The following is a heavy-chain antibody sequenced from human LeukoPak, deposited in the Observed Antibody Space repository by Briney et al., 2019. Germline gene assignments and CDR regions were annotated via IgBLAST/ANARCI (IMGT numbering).Heavy chain of an antibody. CDR2: INSDGSST. CDR3: ASPDVAWGTYSSGWNLA. V-gene: IGHV3-74*01. CDR1: GFTFSSYW. D-gene: IGHD6-19*01. J-gene: IGHJ4*02. Sequence: GGSLRLSCAASGFTFSSYWMYWVRQAPGKGLVWVSRINSDGSSTSYADSVKGRFTISRDNAKNTLYLQMNSLRAEDTAVYYCASPDVAWGTYSSGWNLAWGQGTLVTVSS.